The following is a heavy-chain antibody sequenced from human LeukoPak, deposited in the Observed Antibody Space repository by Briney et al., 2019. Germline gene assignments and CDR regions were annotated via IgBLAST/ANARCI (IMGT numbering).Heavy chain of an antibody. V-gene: IGHV4-34*01. CDR1: GVSFSGYY. J-gene: IGHJ4*02. D-gene: IGHD1-26*01. Sequence: ASETLSLTCAASGVSFSGYYWSWIRQPPGKGLEWIGEITHSGSTNYNPSPKSRVTISVDTSKNQFSLKLSSVTAADTAVYYRASSAVGATSIDYWGEGTLVTVSS. CDR2: ITHSGST. CDR3: ASSAVGATSIDY.